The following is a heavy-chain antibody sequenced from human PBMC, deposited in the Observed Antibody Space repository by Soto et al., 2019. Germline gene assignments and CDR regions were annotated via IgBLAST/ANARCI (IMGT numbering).Heavy chain of an antibody. J-gene: IGHJ4*02. V-gene: IGHV1-46*01. CDR2: INPDGGST. Sequence: ASVKVSCKASGYTFTSYYMHWVRQAPGQGLEWMGIINPDGGSTRYAPNFQGRVTMTRDTSTSTVYMELSSLRSEDTAVYYCEKAPRGRVLITKFSAHLDSWGQGTLVTVSS. CDR1: GYTFTSYY. CDR3: EKAPRGRVLITKFSAHLDS. D-gene: IGHD3-22*01.